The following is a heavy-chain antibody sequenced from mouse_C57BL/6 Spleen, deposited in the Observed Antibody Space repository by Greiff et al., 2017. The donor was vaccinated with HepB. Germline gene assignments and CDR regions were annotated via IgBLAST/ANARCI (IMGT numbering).Heavy chain of an antibody. CDR2: IHPNSGST. CDR1: GYTFTSYW. V-gene: IGHV1-64*01. J-gene: IGHJ4*01. Sequence: VQLQQPGAELVKPGASVKLSCKASGYTFTSYWMHWVKQRPGQGLEWIGMIHPNSGSTNYNEKFKSKATLTVDKSSSTAYMQLSSLTSDDSAVYYCERKLGRDYAMDYWGQGTSVTVSS. CDR3: ERKLGRDYAMDY. D-gene: IGHD4-1*01.